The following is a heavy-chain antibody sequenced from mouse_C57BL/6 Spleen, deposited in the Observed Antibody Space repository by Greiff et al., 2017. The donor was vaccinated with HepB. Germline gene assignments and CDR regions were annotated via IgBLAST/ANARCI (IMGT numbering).Heavy chain of an antibody. CDR1: GYTFTSYW. D-gene: IGHD1-1*01. CDR2: IYPSDSET. V-gene: IGHV1-61*01. CDR3: ARTYGSSYGGYFDY. Sequence: QVQLQQPGAELVRPGSSVKLSCKASGYTFTSYWMDWVKQRPGQGLEWIGNIYPSDSETHYNQKFKDKATLTVDKSSSTAYMQLSSLTSEDSAVYYCARTYGSSYGGYFDYWGKDTTLTVSS. J-gene: IGHJ2*01.